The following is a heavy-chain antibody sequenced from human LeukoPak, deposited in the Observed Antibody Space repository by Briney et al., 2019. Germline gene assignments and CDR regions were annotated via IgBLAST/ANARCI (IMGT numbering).Heavy chain of an antibody. CDR3: ARDQGSYTDYEVDY. D-gene: IGHD5-12*01. V-gene: IGHV3-21*01. J-gene: IGHJ4*02. CDR1: GFSFNRYS. Sequence: GGSLRLSCVTSGFSFNRYSMNWVRQAPGKGLEWVSFISSSGTFIYYEDSVKGRFIITRDNAKKSLFLQLNSLRPEDTGVYYCARDQGSYTDYEVDYWGQGTLVTVSP. CDR2: ISSSGTFI.